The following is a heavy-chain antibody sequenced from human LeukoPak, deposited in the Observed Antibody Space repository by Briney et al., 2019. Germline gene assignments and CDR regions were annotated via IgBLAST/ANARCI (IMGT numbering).Heavy chain of an antibody. CDR3: ARLSDY. CDR2: INYSGST. CDR1: GSSISSSSYY. J-gene: IGHJ4*02. V-gene: IGHV4-39*01. Sequence: KPSETLSLTCTVSGSSISSSSYYWGWIRQPPGTGLEWIGSINYSGSTYYNPSLKSRVTISVDTSKTQFSLKLSSVTAADTAVYYCARLSDYWGRGTLVTVSS.